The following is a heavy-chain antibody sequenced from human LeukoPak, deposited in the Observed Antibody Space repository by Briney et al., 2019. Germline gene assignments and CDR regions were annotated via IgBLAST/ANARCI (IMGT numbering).Heavy chain of an antibody. J-gene: IGHJ4*02. CDR1: GGSISSSSYY. D-gene: IGHD3-22*01. V-gene: IGHV4-39*07. CDR3: AGGYYDSSGLFDY. Sequence: SETLSLTCTVSGGSISSSSYYWGWIRQPPGKGLEWIGSIYYSGSTYYNPSLKSRVTISVDTSKNQFSLKLSSVTAADTAVYYCAGGYYDSSGLFDYWGQGTLVTVSS. CDR2: IYYSGST.